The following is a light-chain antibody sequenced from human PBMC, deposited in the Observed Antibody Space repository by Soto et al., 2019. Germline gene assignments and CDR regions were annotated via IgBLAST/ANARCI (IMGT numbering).Light chain of an antibody. V-gene: IGKV3-11*01. J-gene: IGKJ4*01. CDR3: QQRSNWPPT. CDR2: DAS. Sequence: EIVLTQSPATLSLSPGERATLSCRASQSVSSYLAWYQQKPGQAPRLLIYDASNRATGIPARFSGSGSGTDFTLAISGLEPEDFAAYYCQQRSNWPPTFGGGTKVEIK. CDR1: QSVSSY.